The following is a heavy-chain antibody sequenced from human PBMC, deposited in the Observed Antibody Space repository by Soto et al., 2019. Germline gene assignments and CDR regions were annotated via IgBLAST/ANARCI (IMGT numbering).Heavy chain of an antibody. D-gene: IGHD3-22*01. V-gene: IGHV1-18*04. J-gene: IGHJ4*02. Sequence: ASVKVSFKASGYTFTSYGISWLRQAPGQGLEWMGWISAYNGNTNYAQKLQGRVTMTTDTSTSTAYMELRSLRSDDTAVYYCARGDYYDSSDWLYYFDYWGQGTLVTVSS. CDR3: ARGDYYDSSDWLYYFDY. CDR2: ISAYNGNT. CDR1: GYTFTSYG.